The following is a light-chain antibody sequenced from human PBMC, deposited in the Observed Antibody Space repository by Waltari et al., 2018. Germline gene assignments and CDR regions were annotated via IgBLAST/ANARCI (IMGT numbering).Light chain of an antibody. CDR3: QVWDSDRVV. J-gene: IGLJ2*01. Sequence: SYVLTQPPSVSVAPGQTATLACGGDKIRTKNVNWYQQRPGQAPVLVVYHDSGRPSGIPERFSGSNSENTAILTITGVEAGDEADYYCQVWDSDRVVFGGGTKLTVL. V-gene: IGLV3-21*02. CDR1: KIRTKN. CDR2: HDS.